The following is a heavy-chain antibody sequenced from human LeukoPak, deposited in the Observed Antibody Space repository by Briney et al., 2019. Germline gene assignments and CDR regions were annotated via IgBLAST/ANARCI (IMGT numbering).Heavy chain of an antibody. CDR2: IQQDGSEK. CDR3: ARDRHYDFWSGYFSYYYYYMDV. Sequence: GGSLRLSCAASGFTFSSYWMSWVRQAPGKGLEWVANIQQDGSEKYYVDSVKGRFTISRDNAKNSLYLQMNSLRAEDTAVYYCARDRHYDFWSGYFSYYYYYMDVWGKGTTVTVSS. V-gene: IGHV3-7*01. J-gene: IGHJ6*03. CDR1: GFTFSSYW. D-gene: IGHD3-3*01.